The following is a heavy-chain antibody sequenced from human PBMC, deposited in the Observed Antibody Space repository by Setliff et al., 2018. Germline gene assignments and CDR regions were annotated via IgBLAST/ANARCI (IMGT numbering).Heavy chain of an antibody. CDR2: ISPYSDYI. V-gene: IGHV3-21*06. Sequence: GGSLRLSCAASTFTLGTYSMHWVRQAPGKGLAWVSSISPYSDYIYYADSVKGRFTISRDNAKNSLYLQMNSLGAEDTAVYYCATYKRSSSFEYWGQGSLVTVSS. CDR1: TFTLGTYS. D-gene: IGHD6-6*01. J-gene: IGHJ4*02. CDR3: ATYKRSSSFEY.